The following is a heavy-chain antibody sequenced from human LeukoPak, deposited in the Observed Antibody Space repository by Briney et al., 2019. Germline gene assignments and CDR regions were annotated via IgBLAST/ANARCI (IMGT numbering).Heavy chain of an antibody. Sequence: SETLSLTCTVSGYSISSAYYWGWIRQPPGKGLEWIGSIYYSGSTYYNPSLKSRVTISVDTSKNQFSLKLSSVTAADTAVYYCARLGITMIVVAYDYWGQGTLVTVSS. CDR2: IYYSGST. CDR3: ARLGITMIVVAYDY. CDR1: GYSISSAYY. J-gene: IGHJ4*02. V-gene: IGHV4-38-2*02. D-gene: IGHD3-22*01.